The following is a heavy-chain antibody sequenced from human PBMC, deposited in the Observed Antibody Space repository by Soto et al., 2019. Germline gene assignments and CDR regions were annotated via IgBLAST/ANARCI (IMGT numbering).Heavy chain of an antibody. Sequence: GGSLRLSCAASGFTFSNAWMSWVRQAPGKGLEWVGRIKSKTDGGTTDYAVPVIGSFTISRYDSKTMLHLQMNSLETEDTVVYYSTTGWGLWDDAFDIWGQGTMVTVSS. V-gene: IGHV3-15*01. CDR2: IKSKTDGGTT. CDR3: TTGWGLWDDAFDI. J-gene: IGHJ3*02. D-gene: IGHD2-21*01. CDR1: GFTFSNAW.